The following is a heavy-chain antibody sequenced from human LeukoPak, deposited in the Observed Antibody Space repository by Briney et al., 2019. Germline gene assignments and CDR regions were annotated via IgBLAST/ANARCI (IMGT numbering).Heavy chain of an antibody. CDR1: GYTFSSYY. V-gene: IGHV1-46*01. CDR2: INPSGGST. J-gene: IGHJ5*02. Sequence: ASVKVSCKASGYTFSSYYMHWVRQAPGQGLEWMGIINPSGGSTSYAQKFQGRITVTRDTSTSTVYMELSSLRSEDTAVYYCARADSGGDSSGYKWFDPWGQGTLVTVSS. D-gene: IGHD3-22*01. CDR3: ARADSGGDSSGYKWFDP.